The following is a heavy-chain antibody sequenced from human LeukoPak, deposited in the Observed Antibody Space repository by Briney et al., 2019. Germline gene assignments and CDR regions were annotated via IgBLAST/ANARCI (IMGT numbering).Heavy chain of an antibody. Sequence: SETLSLTCIVSDGSVSAYYWSWIRQTPGKGLEWIGYIYYSGSTNYNPSLKSRVTISVDTSKNQFSLKLGSVTAADTAVYYCARVTYVWAVDYWGQGTLVTVSS. J-gene: IGHJ4*02. CDR1: DGSVSAYY. D-gene: IGHD3-16*01. V-gene: IGHV4-59*02. CDR2: IYYSGST. CDR3: ARVTYVWAVDY.